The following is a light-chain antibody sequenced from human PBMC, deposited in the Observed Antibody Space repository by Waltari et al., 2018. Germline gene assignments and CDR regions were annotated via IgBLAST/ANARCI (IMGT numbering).Light chain of an antibody. V-gene: IGLV2-23*01. J-gene: IGLJ2*01. Sequence: QSALTQPASVSGSPGQSIPIPCTGTRRDVGRSNLVSWYQHQPGKAPKPLIYEGSKRPSGVSNRFSGSKSGNTASLTISGLQAEDEADYYCCSYAGSHVVFGGGTKLTVL. CDR2: EGS. CDR3: CSYAGSHVV. CDR1: RRDVGRSNL.